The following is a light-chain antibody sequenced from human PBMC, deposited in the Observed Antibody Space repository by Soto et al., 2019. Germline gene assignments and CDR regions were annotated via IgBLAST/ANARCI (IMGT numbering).Light chain of an antibody. J-gene: IGKJ5*01. Sequence: RARLSISASQSVSSRYLAWYQQKPGQAPSLLIYGAFTRATGILFRFSGSGSGTVCGLGISSLQLLGFAVYYCHLCSNWLSCLGQGTRLEIK. CDR1: QSVSSRY. CDR3: HLCSNWLSC. CDR2: GAF. V-gene: IGKV3D-20*02.